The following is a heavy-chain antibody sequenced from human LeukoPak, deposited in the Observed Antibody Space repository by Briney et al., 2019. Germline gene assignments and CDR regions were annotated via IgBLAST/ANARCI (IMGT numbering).Heavy chain of an antibody. CDR2: IYHSGST. J-gene: IGHJ4*02. D-gene: IGHD3-22*01. CDR1: GYSISSGYY. Sequence: SETLSLTCAVSGYSISSGYYWGWIRQPPGKGLEWIGSIYHSGSTYYNPSLKSRVTIPVDTSKNQFSLKLSSVTAADTAVYYCARQEYYYDSSGSYFDYWGQGTLVTVSS. CDR3: ARQEYYYDSSGSYFDY. V-gene: IGHV4-38-2*01.